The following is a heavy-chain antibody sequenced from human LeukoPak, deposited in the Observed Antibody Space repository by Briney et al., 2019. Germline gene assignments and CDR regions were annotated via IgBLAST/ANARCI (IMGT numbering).Heavy chain of an antibody. V-gene: IGHV1-3*01. Sequence: GASVKVSCKASGYTFSNYAIHWVRQAPGQRHEWMGWVNAGNGNTKYSQKFQGRVTITADESTSTAYMELSSLRSEDTAVYYCARSPLYYDFWSGYRPSLIDGMDVWGQGTTVTVSS. CDR2: VNAGNGNT. D-gene: IGHD3-3*01. J-gene: IGHJ6*02. CDR1: GYTFSNYA. CDR3: ARSPLYYDFWSGYRPSLIDGMDV.